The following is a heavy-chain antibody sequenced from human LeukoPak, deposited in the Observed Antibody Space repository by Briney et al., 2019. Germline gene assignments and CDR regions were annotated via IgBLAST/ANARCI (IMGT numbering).Heavy chain of an antibody. CDR3: ARSFITFGGVIVAGLDY. CDR2: ISGSGDNT. V-gene: IGHV3-23*01. J-gene: IGHJ4*02. CDR1: GFTFSSYA. D-gene: IGHD3-16*02. Sequence: GGSLRLSCAASGFTFSSYAMSWVRQAPGKGLEWVSGISGSGDNTYYADSVKGRFTISRDNSKNTLYLQMNSLRAEDTAVYYCARSFITFGGVIVAGLDYWGQGTLVTVSS.